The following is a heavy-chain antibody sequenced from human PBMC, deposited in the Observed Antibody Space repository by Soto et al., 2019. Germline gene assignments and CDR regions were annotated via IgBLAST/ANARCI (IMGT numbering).Heavy chain of an antibody. Sequence: EVQLVESGGGLVQPGGSLRLYCAASGFSVSRIFMTWVRQAPGKGLEWVSVISSDGSTYYEDSVKGRFTISRVISKNTLVLEMNSLRAEDTAVYHCARDTLGGAYEVWPGGQGTLVTVSS. J-gene: IGHJ4*02. CDR2: ISSDGST. CDR1: GFSVSRIF. D-gene: IGHD3-3*01. CDR3: ARDTLGGAYEVWP. V-gene: IGHV3-66*01.